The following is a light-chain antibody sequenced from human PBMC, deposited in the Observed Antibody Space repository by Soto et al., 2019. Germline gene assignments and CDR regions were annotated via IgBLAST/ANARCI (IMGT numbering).Light chain of an antibody. CDR1: QSVRSN. J-gene: IGKJ1*01. CDR2: GAS. Sequence: EVVLKQSPATLSLSPGERATLSCRASQSVRSNLAWYQQKPGQAPRLLIYGASTRATGIPARFSGSGSGTEFTLTISSLQSEDFAVYYCQQYNDWWTFGQGTKVDI. CDR3: QQYNDWWT. V-gene: IGKV3-15*01.